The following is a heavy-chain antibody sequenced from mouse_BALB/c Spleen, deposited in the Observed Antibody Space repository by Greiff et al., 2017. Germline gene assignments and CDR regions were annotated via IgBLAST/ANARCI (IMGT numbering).Heavy chain of an antibody. CDR1: GYTFTSYW. V-gene: IGHV1S81*02. D-gene: IGHD2-3*01. J-gene: IGHJ4*01. CDR3: ARGWFPYAMDY. CDR2: INPSNGRT. Sequence: QVQLQQPGAELVKPGASVKLSCKASGYTFTSYWMHWVKQRPGQGLEWIGEINPSNGRTNYNEKFKSKATLTVDKSSSTAYMQLSSLTSEDSAVYCCARGWFPYAMDYWGQGTSVTVSS.